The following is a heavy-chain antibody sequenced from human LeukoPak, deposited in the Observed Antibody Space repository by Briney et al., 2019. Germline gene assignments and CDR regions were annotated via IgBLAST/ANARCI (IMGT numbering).Heavy chain of an antibody. D-gene: IGHD2-15*01. CDR3: ARAQDYCSGTTCYGYFQY. Sequence: PGGSLRLSCAASGFTFSSYSMNRVRQAPGKGLEWVSYISSSGSTIYYADSVKGRFTISRDNAKNSLCLQMNSLKAEDTAIYFCARAQDYCSGTTCYGYFQYWGQGTLVTVSS. CDR1: GFTFSSYS. CDR2: ISSSGSTI. J-gene: IGHJ1*01. V-gene: IGHV3-48*01.